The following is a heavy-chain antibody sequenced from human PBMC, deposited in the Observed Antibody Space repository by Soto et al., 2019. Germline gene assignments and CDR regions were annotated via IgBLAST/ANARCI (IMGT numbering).Heavy chain of an antibody. CDR3: ARDGGRGYYGSGTYYDF. Sequence: QLQLQESGPGLVKPSQTLSLTCTVSGGSMNSADYYRSWIRQPPGKGLEWLGYIYYNGATYYNPSRDSRLTISVDTSKNQFSLKLRSVTAADTAVYFCARDGGRGYYGSGTYYDFWGQGTLVTVSS. D-gene: IGHD3-10*01. CDR1: GGSMNSADYY. V-gene: IGHV4-30-4*01. CDR2: IYYNGAT. J-gene: IGHJ4*02.